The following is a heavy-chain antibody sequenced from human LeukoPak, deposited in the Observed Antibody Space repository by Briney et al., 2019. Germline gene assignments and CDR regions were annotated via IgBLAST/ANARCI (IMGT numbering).Heavy chain of an antibody. D-gene: IGHD3-16*01. CDR1: GFTXSXYS. J-gene: IGHJ5*02. Sequence: SLXLSXAXSGFTXSXYSMNWVRQAPGXGLEWVSSISSSSYIYYADSVKGRFTISRDNAKNSLYLQMNSLGAEDTAVYYCARDLTFTYAWGQGTLVTVSS. V-gene: IGHV3-21*01. CDR3: ARDLTFTYA. CDR2: ISSSSYI.